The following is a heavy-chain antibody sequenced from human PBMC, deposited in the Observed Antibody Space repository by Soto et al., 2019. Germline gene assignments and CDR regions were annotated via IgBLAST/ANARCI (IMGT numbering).Heavy chain of an antibody. CDR2: MNPNTGHT. V-gene: IGHV1-8*01. CDR3: ARGPSSVVD. Sequence: ASVKVSCKASGYTFTSYDISWVRQATGQGLEWMGWMNPNTGHTGYAQKFQGRLTTTTNTSISTAYMELSSLKFEDTAVYYCARGPSSVVDWGQGTRVTVS. J-gene: IGHJ4*02. D-gene: IGHD6-25*01. CDR1: GYTFTSYD.